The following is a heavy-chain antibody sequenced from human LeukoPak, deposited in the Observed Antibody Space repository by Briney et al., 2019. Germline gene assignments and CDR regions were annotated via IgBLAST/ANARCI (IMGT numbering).Heavy chain of an antibody. CDR1: GFTFSSYS. J-gene: IGHJ4*02. D-gene: IGHD2-21*01. V-gene: IGHV3-21*01. Sequence: GGSLRLSCAASGFTFSSYSMNWVRQAPGKGLEWVSSISSSSSYIYYADSVKGRFTIARDNAKNSLYRQMNMLRAEDMGLSCFARRTRHRSNIPLDYWGQGTLVHVSS. CDR3: ARRTRHRSNIPLDY. CDR2: ISSSSSYI.